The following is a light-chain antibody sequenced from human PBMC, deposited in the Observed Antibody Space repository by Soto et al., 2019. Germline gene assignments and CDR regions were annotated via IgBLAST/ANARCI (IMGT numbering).Light chain of an antibody. Sequence: QSALTQPRSVSGSPGQSVTISCTGTSSDVGGYNYVSWYQQHPGKAPKLVIYDVSKRPSGVPDRFSGSKSGNTASLTISGLQAEDEADYYCCSYAGNSLWVFGGGPKLTVL. V-gene: IGLV2-11*01. CDR2: DVS. CDR3: CSYAGNSLWV. J-gene: IGLJ3*02. CDR1: SSDVGGYNY.